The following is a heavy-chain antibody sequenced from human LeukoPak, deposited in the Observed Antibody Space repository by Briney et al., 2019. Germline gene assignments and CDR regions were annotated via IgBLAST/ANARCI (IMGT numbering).Heavy chain of an antibody. CDR3: ARHRSRTRAFDY. Sequence: SETLSLTCAVYGGSIRGYWWSWIRQPPGRGLEWIGEIDDAGRTNHNPFVKGPITISVDTSKNQFSLNLHSVTAADTAMYYCARHRSRTRAFDYWGQGTLVTVSS. CDR1: GGSIRGYW. CDR2: IDDAGRT. V-gene: IGHV4-34*01. D-gene: IGHD1-14*01. J-gene: IGHJ4*02.